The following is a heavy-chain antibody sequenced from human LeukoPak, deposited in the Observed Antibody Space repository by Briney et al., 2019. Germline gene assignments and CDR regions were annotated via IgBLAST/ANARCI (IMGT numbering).Heavy chain of an antibody. V-gene: IGHV3-23*01. Sequence: GGSLRRSCAAAGFTISNYAMNWVRQPPGEGLQWVSTISGSGVSKYFEDYVKSRLTVSRDNTKNTLYLQMTSLRAEDTAVYYCAKGLRYFDWYDYWGQGTLVTVSS. J-gene: IGHJ4*02. CDR3: AKGLRYFDWYDY. CDR2: ISGSGVSK. D-gene: IGHD3-9*01. CDR1: GFTISNYA.